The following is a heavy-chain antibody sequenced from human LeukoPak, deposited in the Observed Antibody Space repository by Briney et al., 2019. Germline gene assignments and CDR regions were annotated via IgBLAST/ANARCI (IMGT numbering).Heavy chain of an antibody. V-gene: IGHV4-34*01. Sequence: NPSGTLSLTCAVYGGSFSGYYWSWIRQPPGKGLEWIGEINHSGSTNYNPSLKSRVTISVDTSKNQFSLKLSSVTAADTAVYYCARQVGSGYYYLISQHISLLDYWGQGTLVTVSS. CDR1: GGSFSGYY. CDR3: ARQVGSGYYYLISQHISLLDY. CDR2: INHSGST. D-gene: IGHD3-22*01. J-gene: IGHJ4*02.